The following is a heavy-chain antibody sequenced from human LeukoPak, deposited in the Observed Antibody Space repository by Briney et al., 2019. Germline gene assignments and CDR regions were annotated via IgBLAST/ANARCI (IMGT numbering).Heavy chain of an antibody. J-gene: IGHJ3*02. V-gene: IGHV1-2*02. Sequence: ASVKVSCKTSGYTFTDYYMHWVRQAPGQGLEWMGWINPHSGGTYYAQKFQGRVTMTRDSSTSTAYMELSNLRSDDTAVYYRARDGPSMVRAVIPFDIWGQGTMVTVSS. D-gene: IGHD3-10*01. CDR1: GYTFTDYY. CDR2: INPHSGGT. CDR3: ARDGPSMVRAVIPFDI.